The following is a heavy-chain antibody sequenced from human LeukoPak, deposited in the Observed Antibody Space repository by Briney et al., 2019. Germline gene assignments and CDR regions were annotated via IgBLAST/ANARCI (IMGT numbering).Heavy chain of an antibody. V-gene: IGHV3-74*01. CDR2: INTAGST. D-gene: IGHD2-21*01. Sequence: GRSLRLACEVSGLTFSNVWMHWVRQTPGQGLVWVCRINTAGSTVYADPVKGRFTISRDNAKNMVYLQMNSLRTEDTAVYYCASFRDTDNWGRGTIVTVSS. J-gene: IGHJ3*01. CDR3: ASFRDTDN. CDR1: GLTFSNVW.